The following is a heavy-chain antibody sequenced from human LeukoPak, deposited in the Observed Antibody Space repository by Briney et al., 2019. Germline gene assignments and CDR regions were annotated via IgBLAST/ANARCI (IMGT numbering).Heavy chain of an antibody. Sequence: GGSLRLSCAASGFTFSSYEMNWVRQAPGKGLEWVSYISSSGSTIYYADSVKGRFTISRDNAKNSLYLQMNSLRAQDTAVYYCARASYSSSWYADYWGQGTLVTVSS. CDR3: ARASYSSSWYADY. D-gene: IGHD6-13*01. CDR2: ISSSGSTI. J-gene: IGHJ4*02. V-gene: IGHV3-48*03. CDR1: GFTFSSYE.